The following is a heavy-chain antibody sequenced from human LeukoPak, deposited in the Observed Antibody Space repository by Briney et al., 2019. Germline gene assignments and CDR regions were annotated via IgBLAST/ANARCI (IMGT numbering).Heavy chain of an antibody. V-gene: IGHV3-48*02. D-gene: IGHD1-26*01. CDR1: GFTFSSYS. CDR3: ASSGSYRFDY. J-gene: IGHJ4*02. CDR2: ITASGTAM. Sequence: PGGSLRLSCAASGFTFSSYSMNWVRQAPGKGLEWVSHITASGTAMFYADSVKGRLTISRDNAKNSLYLQMNSLRDEDTAVYYCASSGSYRFDYWGQGTLVTVSS.